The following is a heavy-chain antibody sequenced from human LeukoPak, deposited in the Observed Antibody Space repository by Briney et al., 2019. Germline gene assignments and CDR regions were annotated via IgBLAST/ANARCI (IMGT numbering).Heavy chain of an antibody. CDR3: ARDERLGYCSGGSCYFDY. CDR1: GLTFRSYG. D-gene: IGHD2-15*01. J-gene: IGHJ4*02. Sequence: RWSLRLSCTASGLTFRSYGMHWVRQAPGKGLEWVAVIWYDGSNKYYADSVKGRFTISRDNSKNTLYLQMNSLRAEDTAVYYCARDERLGYCSGGSCYFDYWGQGTLVTVSS. V-gene: IGHV3-33*01. CDR2: IWYDGSNK.